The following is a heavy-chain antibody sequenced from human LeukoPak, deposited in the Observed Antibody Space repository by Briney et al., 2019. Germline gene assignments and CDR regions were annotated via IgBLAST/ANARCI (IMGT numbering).Heavy chain of an antibody. Sequence: GGSLRLSCTTSGFNFNNAWMNWVRQAPGKGLEWVGRIKSRTDGGTTVYSAPVKGRFTISRDNSKNTLYLQMNSLRAEDTAVYYCARDGGYDFWSGYYQDYWGQGTLVTVSS. CDR3: ARDGGYDFWSGYYQDY. D-gene: IGHD3-3*01. J-gene: IGHJ4*02. CDR1: GFNFNNAW. V-gene: IGHV3-15*07. CDR2: IKSRTDGGTT.